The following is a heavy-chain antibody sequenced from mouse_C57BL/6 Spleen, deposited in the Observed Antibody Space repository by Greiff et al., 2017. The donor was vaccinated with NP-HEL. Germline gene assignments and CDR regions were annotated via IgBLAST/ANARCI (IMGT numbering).Heavy chain of an antibody. V-gene: IGHV1-22*01. CDR1: GYTFTDYN. CDR3: ARLYYDYDVGFAY. CDR2: INPNNGGT. J-gene: IGHJ3*01. D-gene: IGHD2-4*01. Sequence: EVQLQQSGPELVKPGASVKMSCKASGYTFTDYNMHWVKQSHGKSLEWIGYINPNNGGTSYNQKFKGKATLTVNKSSSTAYMELRSLTSEDSAVYYCARLYYDYDVGFAYWGQGTLVTVSA.